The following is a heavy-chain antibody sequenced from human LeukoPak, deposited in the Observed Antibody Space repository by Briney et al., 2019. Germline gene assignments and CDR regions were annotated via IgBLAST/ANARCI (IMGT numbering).Heavy chain of an antibody. J-gene: IGHJ4*02. CDR2: IHSDGSST. CDR1: GFTFSSTW. CDR3: VRYRYYVPDH. D-gene: IGHD3-16*01. Sequence: TGGSLRLSCAASGFTFSSTWMHWFRQAPGKGPVWVSRIHSDGSSTIYADSVKGRFTISRDNARNTLYLQMNSLRAEDTAVYYCVRYRYYVPDHWGQGTLVTVSS. V-gene: IGHV3-74*01.